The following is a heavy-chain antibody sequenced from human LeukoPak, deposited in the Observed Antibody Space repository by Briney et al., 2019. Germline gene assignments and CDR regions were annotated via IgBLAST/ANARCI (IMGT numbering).Heavy chain of an antibody. D-gene: IGHD2-15*01. Sequence: SVKVSCKASGGTFSSYAINWVRQAPGQGLEWMGGIIPIFGTANYAQKFQGRVTITADESTSTAYMELSSLRSEDTAVYYCARVEPGWWYFDYWGQGTLVTVSS. V-gene: IGHV1-69*13. CDR3: ARVEPGWWYFDY. J-gene: IGHJ4*02. CDR2: IIPIFGTA. CDR1: GGTFSSYA.